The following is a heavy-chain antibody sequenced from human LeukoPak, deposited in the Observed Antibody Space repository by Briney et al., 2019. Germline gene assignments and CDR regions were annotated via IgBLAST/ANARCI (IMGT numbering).Heavy chain of an antibody. CDR1: GYSISTDYY. CDR3: AREGGVGQPGDFDY. D-gene: IGHD3-16*01. Sequence: PSETLSLTCTVSGYSISTDYYWGWIRQPPGKGLEWVGSIYHRGTTYYNPSLKSRVTISVDTSKNQFSLKLSSVTAADTAVYYCAREGGVGQPGDFDYWGQGTLVTVSS. CDR2: IYHRGTT. J-gene: IGHJ4*02. V-gene: IGHV4-38-2*02.